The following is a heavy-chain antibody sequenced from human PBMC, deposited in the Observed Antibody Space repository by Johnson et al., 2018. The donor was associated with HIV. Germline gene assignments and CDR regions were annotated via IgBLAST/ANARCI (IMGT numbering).Heavy chain of an antibody. J-gene: IGHJ3*02. Sequence: MQLVESGGGVVQPGGSLRLSCAASGFTFSSYNMHWVRQAPGKGLVWVSRLNSDGSRTDYADSVKGRFTISRDNAKNTLYLQMNSLRAEDTALYYCARDRRHYSDSSADCYGDGFQISDQGTKVIVSS. D-gene: IGHD3-22*01. V-gene: IGHV3-74*01. CDR2: LNSDGSRT. CDR1: GFTFSSYN. CDR3: ARDRRHYSDSSADCYGDGFQI.